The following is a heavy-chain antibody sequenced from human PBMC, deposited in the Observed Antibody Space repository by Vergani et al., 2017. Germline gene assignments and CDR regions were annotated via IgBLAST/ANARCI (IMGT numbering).Heavy chain of an antibody. Sequence: QVQLVESGGGVVQRGGSLRLSCATSGFTLSNYDMQLIRQGPGTGLEFVAFIQFDGSNQYYADSVNGRFKLSRDFSKNTLSLQMNSLRTDDTATYYCAKHFRGWGIDYWGKGTQVIVSS. CDR3: AKHFRGWGIDY. D-gene: IGHD3-16*01. V-gene: IGHV3-30*02. J-gene: IGHJ4*02. CDR2: IQFDGSNQ. CDR1: GFTLSNYD.